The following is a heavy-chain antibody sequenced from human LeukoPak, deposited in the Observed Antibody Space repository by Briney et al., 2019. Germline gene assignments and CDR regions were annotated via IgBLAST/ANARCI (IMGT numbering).Heavy chain of an antibody. CDR3: AKSGGYGLIDY. J-gene: IGHJ4*02. D-gene: IGHD1-26*01. V-gene: IGHV4-39*01. Sequence: SETLSLTCTVSGASVSGSPYYWGWLRQPPGQGLEWIGSIYSSGSTYYNASLQSRVTISIETSKNQSSLRLNSVTAADTATYYCAKSGGYGLIDYWGQRTLVTVSS. CDR2: IYSSGST. CDR1: GASVSGSPYY.